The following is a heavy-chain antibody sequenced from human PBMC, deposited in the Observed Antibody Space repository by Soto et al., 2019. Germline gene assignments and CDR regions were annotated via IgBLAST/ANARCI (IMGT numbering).Heavy chain of an antibody. V-gene: IGHV1-69*13. J-gene: IGHJ4*02. CDR1: GGTFSSYA. CDR2: IIPIFGTA. D-gene: IGHD2-2*01. CDR3: AREPRKYCSSTSCYSRPFDY. Sequence: SVKVSCKASGGTFSSYAISWVRQAPGQGLEWMGGIIPIFGTANYAQKFQGRVTITADESTSTAYMELSSLRSEDTAVYYCAREPRKYCSSTSCYSRPFDYWGQGTLVTVSS.